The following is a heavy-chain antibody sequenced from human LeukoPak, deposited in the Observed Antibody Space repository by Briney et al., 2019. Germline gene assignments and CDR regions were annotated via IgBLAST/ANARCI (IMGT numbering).Heavy chain of an antibody. V-gene: IGHV1-69*05. J-gene: IGHJ6*03. Sequence: ASVTVSCKASGGTFSSYAISWVRQAPGQGLEWMGGIIPIFGTANYAQKFQGRVTITTDESTSTAYMELSSLRSEDTAVYYCARGGYSLAYYYMDVWGKGTTVTVSS. D-gene: IGHD3-22*01. CDR3: ARGGYSLAYYYMDV. CDR1: GGTFSSYA. CDR2: IIPIFGTA.